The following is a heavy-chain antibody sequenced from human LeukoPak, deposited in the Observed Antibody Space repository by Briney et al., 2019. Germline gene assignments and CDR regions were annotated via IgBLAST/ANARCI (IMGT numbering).Heavy chain of an antibody. CDR2: IYYSGST. J-gene: IGHJ6*03. V-gene: IGHV4-39*07. Sequence: SETLSLTCTVSGGSISSSSYYWGWIRQPPGKGLEWIGSIYYSGSTFYNPSLKSRVTISVDTSKNQFSLKLSSVTAADTAVYYCARGRLFAYSSFVPYYMDVWGKGTTVTVSS. CDR3: ARGRLFAYSSFVPYYMDV. CDR1: GGSISSSSYY. D-gene: IGHD6-19*01.